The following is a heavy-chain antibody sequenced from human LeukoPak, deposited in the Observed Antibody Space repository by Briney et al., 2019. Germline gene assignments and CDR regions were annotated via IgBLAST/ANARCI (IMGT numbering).Heavy chain of an antibody. CDR2: IYYSGST. CDR3: ARDSHRQDSSGYYWFDY. V-gene: IGHV4-30-4*08. J-gene: IGHJ4*02. Sequence: PSQTLSLTCTVSGGSISSGDYYWSWIRQPRGKGLEWIVYIYYSGSTYYNPSVKSQVIISVDTSKNQFSLKLSSVTAADTAVYYCARDSHRQDSSGYYWFDYWGQGTLVTVSS. D-gene: IGHD3-22*01. CDR1: GGSISSGDYY.